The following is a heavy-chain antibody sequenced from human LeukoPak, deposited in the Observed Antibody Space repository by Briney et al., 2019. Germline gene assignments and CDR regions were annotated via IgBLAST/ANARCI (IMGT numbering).Heavy chain of an antibody. J-gene: IGHJ6*03. CDR1: GGSISSGGYY. CDR3: ARHRDTGYYYYMDV. CDR2: IFYNGKT. D-gene: IGHD1-1*01. V-gene: IGHV4-39*01. Sequence: SETLSLTCTVSGGSISSGGYYWGWIRQPPGKGLEWIGNIFYNGKTYYNPSLKSRVTISVDTSKNQFSLKLSSVTAADTAVYLCARHRDTGYYYYMDVWGTGTTVTVSS.